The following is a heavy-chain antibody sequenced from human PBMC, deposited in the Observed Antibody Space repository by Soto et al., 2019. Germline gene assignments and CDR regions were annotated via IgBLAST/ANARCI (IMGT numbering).Heavy chain of an antibody. Sequence: SETLSLTCTVSGGSISNYYWSWIRQPPGKGLEWIGYFYYTGITNYNPSLKSRISMSVDTSKNQFSLKLSSVTAADTAVYYCARHVVESLSFGERGPLFDYWGHGTLVPVSA. V-gene: IGHV4-59*08. CDR3: ARHVVESLSFGERGPLFDY. CDR1: GGSISNYY. CDR2: FYYTGIT. J-gene: IGHJ4*01. D-gene: IGHD3-10*01.